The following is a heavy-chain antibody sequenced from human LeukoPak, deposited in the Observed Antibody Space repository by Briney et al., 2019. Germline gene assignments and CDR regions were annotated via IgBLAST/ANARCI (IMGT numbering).Heavy chain of an antibody. V-gene: IGHV4-30-4*08. CDR3: ARDSSGSYPLLFDY. D-gene: IGHD1-26*01. Sequence: SETLSLTCTVSGGSISSGDFYRSWIRQPPGKSLEWIGYIYYSGSTYYNPSLKSRVTISVDTSKNQFSLKLSSVTAADTAVYYCARDSSGSYPLLFDYWGQGTLVTVSS. CDR1: GGSISSGDFY. J-gene: IGHJ4*02. CDR2: IYYSGST.